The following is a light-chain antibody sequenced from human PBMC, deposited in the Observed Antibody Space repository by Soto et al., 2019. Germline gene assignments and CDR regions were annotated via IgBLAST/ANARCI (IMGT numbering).Light chain of an antibody. CDR1: SSDVGGYNY. J-gene: IGLJ1*01. CDR2: EVS. Sequence: LTQPASVSGSPGQSITISCTGTSSDVGGYNYVTWYQQHPGKAPKLMIYEVSNRPSGVSNRFSGSKSGNTSSLTISVLQAEDEDDYYCSSYTSSSPYVFGTGTKVTVL. V-gene: IGLV2-14*01. CDR3: SSYTSSSPYV.